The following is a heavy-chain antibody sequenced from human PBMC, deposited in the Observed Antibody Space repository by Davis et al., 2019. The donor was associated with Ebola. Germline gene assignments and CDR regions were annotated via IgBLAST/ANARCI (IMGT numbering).Heavy chain of an antibody. V-gene: IGHV3-74*01. J-gene: IGHJ2*01. Sequence: GESLKISCAASGFTFSSYWMHWVRQAPGKGLVWVSRINSDGSSTSYADSVKGRFTISRDNAKNTLYLQMNSLRAEDTAVYYCARGSRYWYFDLWGRGTLVTVSS. CDR2: INSDGSST. CDR3: ARGSRYWYFDL. CDR1: GFTFSSYW.